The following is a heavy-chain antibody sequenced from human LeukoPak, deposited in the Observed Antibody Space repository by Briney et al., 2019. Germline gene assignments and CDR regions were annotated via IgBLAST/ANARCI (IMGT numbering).Heavy chain of an antibody. CDR2: ISYDGSNK. V-gene: IGHV3-30*18. Sequence: GGSLRLSCAASGFTFSSYGMHWVRQAPGKGLEWVAVISYDGSNKYYADSVKGRFTISRDNSKNTLYLQMNSLRAEDTAVYYCAKCRVATIEGPYYYYGMDVWGKGTTVTVSS. CDR1: GFTFSSYG. D-gene: IGHD5-12*01. CDR3: AKCRVATIEGPYYYYGMDV. J-gene: IGHJ6*04.